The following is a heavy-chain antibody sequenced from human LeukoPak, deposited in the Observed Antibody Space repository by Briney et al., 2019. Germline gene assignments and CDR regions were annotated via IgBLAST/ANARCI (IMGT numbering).Heavy chain of an antibody. Sequence: PSETLSLTCDVSGXSVTSTNWWTWFRQPPGKGLEWIGEVHLDGRTNYNPSLKSRLVMSADLPENHISLKLTSVTAADTAVYYCAREGGFYRPLDYSGQGTLVTVSS. CDR2: VHLDGRT. V-gene: IGHV4-4*02. D-gene: IGHD6-25*01. CDR3: AREGGFYRPLDY. J-gene: IGHJ4*02. CDR1: GXSVTSTNW.